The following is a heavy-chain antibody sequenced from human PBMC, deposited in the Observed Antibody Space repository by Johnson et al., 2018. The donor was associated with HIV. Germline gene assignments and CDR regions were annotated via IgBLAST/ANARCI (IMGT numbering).Heavy chain of an antibody. J-gene: IGHJ3*02. CDR2: ISGSGGST. Sequence: VQLVESGGGVVQPGGSLRLSCAASGFTFSSYAMSWVRQAPGKGLEWVSAISGSGGSTYYADSVKGRFTISRDNSKNTLYLQMNNLRLGDTAVYYCARSVHDYSDYLWGRDAFDIWGQGTMVIVSS. D-gene: IGHD4-11*01. V-gene: IGHV3-23*04. CDR3: ARSVHDYSDYLWGRDAFDI. CDR1: GFTFSSYA.